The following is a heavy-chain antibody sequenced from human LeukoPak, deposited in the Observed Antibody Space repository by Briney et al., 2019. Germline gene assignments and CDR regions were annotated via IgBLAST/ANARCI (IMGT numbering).Heavy chain of an antibody. J-gene: IGHJ4*02. V-gene: IGHV1-2*02. Sequence: ASVKVSCKASGYTFTGYYMHWVRQAPGQGLEWMGWINPNSGGTNYAQKFQGRVTITRDTSISTAYMELSRLRSDDTAVYYCARDWAERWLQTIPQGPFDYWGQGTLVTVSS. CDR3: ARDWAERWLQTIPQGPFDY. CDR1: GYTFTGYY. D-gene: IGHD5-24*01. CDR2: INPNSGGT.